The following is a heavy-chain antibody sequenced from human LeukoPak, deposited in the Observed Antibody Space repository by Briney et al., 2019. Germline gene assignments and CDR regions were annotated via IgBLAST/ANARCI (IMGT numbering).Heavy chain of an antibody. J-gene: IGHJ6*03. D-gene: IGHD3-22*01. V-gene: IGHV3-7*01. CDR2: IKQDGSEK. Sequence: PGGSLRLSCAASGFTFSSYWMSWVRQAPGKGLEWVANIKQDGSEKCYVDSVKGRFTISRDNAKNSLYLQMNSLRAEDTAVYYCARDSYYDSSGYYRGNYYYYMDVWGKGTTVTVSS. CDR1: GFTFSSYW. CDR3: ARDSYYDSSGYYRGNYYYYMDV.